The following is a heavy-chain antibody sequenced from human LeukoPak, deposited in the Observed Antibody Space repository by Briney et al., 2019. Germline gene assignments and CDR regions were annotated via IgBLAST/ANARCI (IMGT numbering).Heavy chain of an antibody. V-gene: IGHV3-23*01. CDR3: GKTTVGYSSGQKPAWPVDY. CDR1: GFTFGSHA. CDR2: ILGSGGSP. D-gene: IGHD5-18*01. Sequence: GGSLRLSCEASGFTFGSHAMYWVRQAPGKGLEWVAGILGSGGSPHYADPVKGRFTISRDNSRNTVYLQINSLRAEDTAVYYCGKTTVGYSSGQKPAWPVDYWGQGTLVTVSS. J-gene: IGHJ4*02.